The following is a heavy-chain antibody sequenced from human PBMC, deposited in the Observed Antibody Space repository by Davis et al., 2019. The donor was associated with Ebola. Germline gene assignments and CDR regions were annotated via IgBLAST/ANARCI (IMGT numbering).Heavy chain of an antibody. CDR2: IIPIFGTA. J-gene: IGHJ5*02. Sequence: AASVKVSCKASGGTFSSYAISWVRQAPAQGLEWMGGIIPIFGTANYAQKFQGRVTITADKSTSTAYMELSSLRSEDTAVYYCARVRVYSSSSYWFDPWGQGTLVTVSS. V-gene: IGHV1-69*06. CDR3: ARVRVYSSSSYWFDP. CDR1: GGTFSSYA. D-gene: IGHD6-6*01.